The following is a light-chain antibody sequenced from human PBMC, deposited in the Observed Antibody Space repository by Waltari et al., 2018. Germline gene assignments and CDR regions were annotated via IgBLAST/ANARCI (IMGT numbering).Light chain of an antibody. CDR1: QGLLYSSMNQHY. CDR3: QQYYSTPRT. V-gene: IGKV4-1*01. CDR2: WAS. Sequence: DIVMTQSPDSLAVSLGERATINCKSSQGLLYSSMNQHYLAWYQKKPGQPPKLLIYWASSRESGVPARFSASGSGTDFTLTISSLQAEDVAVYYCQQYYSTPRTFGQGTKVEIK. J-gene: IGKJ1*01.